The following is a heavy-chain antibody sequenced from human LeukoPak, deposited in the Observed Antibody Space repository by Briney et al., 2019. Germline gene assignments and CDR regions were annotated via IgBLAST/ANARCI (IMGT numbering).Heavy chain of an antibody. CDR1: GFTFSSHS. Sequence: PGGSLRLSCAASGFTFSSHSMNWVRQAPGKGLEWVSSISSSSSYIYYADSVKGRFTISRDNSRNTLYLQMNSLRAEDTAVYYCAKDRSKGSYGDDFDFWGQGTLVTVSS. J-gene: IGHJ4*02. CDR3: AKDRSKGSYGDDFDF. D-gene: IGHD3-16*01. V-gene: IGHV3-21*01. CDR2: ISSSSSYI.